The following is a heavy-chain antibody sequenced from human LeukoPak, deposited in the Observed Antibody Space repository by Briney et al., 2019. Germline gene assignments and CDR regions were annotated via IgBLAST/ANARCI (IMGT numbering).Heavy chain of an antibody. Sequence: SAKVSCKASGYTFTSYGISWVRQAPGQGLEWMGGIIPIFGTANYAQKFQGRVTITADKSTSTAYMELSSLRSEDTAVYYCARDSYGSGSTTRFDYWGQGTLVTVSS. CDR1: GYTFTSYG. CDR2: IIPIFGTA. V-gene: IGHV1-69*06. D-gene: IGHD3-10*01. CDR3: ARDSYGSGSTTRFDY. J-gene: IGHJ4*02.